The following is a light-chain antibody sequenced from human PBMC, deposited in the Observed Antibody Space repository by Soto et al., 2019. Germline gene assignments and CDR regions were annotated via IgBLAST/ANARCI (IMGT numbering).Light chain of an antibody. CDR2: EVN. J-gene: IGLJ3*02. CDR1: SSDVGLYNL. CDR3: CSYVGSSILM. Sequence: QSVLTQPASMSGSPGQSITISCTGTSSDVGLYNLVSWYQHLPGKAPKLIIYEVNEPPSGISDRFSGSKSGNTASLTISGLRDEDEADYYCCSYVGSSILMFGGGTKVTVL. V-gene: IGLV2-23*02.